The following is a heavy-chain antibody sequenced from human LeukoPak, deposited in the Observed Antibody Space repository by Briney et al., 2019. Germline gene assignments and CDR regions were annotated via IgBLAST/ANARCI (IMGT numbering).Heavy chain of an antibody. D-gene: IGHD3-10*01. CDR2: IIPIFGTA. CDR3: GAPMVRGAYYYMDV. J-gene: IGHJ6*03. CDR1: GYTFTSYG. Sequence: VASVKVSCKASGYTFTSYGISWVRQAPGQGLEWMGGIIPIFGTANYAQKFQGRVTITADESTSTAYMELSSLRSEDTAVYYCGAPMVRGAYYYMDVWGKGTTVTVSS. V-gene: IGHV1-69*13.